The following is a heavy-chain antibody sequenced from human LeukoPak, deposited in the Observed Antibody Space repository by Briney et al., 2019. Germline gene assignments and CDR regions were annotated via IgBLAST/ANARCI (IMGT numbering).Heavy chain of an antibody. CDR1: GYTFTSYY. CDR3: AGDHEHCYDY. CDR2: ISPTSGGT. J-gene: IGHJ4*02. V-gene: IGHV1-2*02. Sequence: ASVNLSCKASGYTFTSYYMHWARHAPGQPPEWMGWISPTSGGTNYAQKFQGRVTMTRDTSISTAYMELSRLRSDDTAVYYCAGDHEHCYDYWGQGTLVTVSS.